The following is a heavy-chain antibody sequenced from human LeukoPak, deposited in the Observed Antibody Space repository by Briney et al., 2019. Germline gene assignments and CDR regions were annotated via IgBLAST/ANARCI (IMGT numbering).Heavy chain of an antibody. J-gene: IGHJ3*02. CDR2: IYSGGST. CDR3: ARGGILWELGFDI. Sequence: GGSLRLSCSASGFSVRKNYMNWLRQAPGKGLEWVAVIYSGGSTYHAASVKGRFTISRDNSKNTLYLHMNRLRAEDTAVYYCARGGILWELGFDIWGQGTMVTVSS. CDR1: GFSVRKNY. V-gene: IGHV3-53*01. D-gene: IGHD1-26*01.